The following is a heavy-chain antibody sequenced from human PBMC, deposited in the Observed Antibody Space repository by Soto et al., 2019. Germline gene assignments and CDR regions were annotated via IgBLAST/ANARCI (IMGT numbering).Heavy chain of an antibody. D-gene: IGHD6-19*01. J-gene: IGHJ3*02. CDR2: IYSGVST. Sequence: EVQLVESGGGLIQPGGSLRLSCAASGFTVSSNYMSWVRQAPGKGLEWVSVIYSGVSTYYADSVKGRFTISRDNSKNTLYLQMNSLRAEDTAVYYCAREGGSGWSLDPFDIWGQGTMVTVSS. CDR1: GFTVSSNY. V-gene: IGHV3-53*01. CDR3: AREGGSGWSLDPFDI.